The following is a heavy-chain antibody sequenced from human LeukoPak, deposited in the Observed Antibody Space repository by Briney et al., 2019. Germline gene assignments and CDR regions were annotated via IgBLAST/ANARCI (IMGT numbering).Heavy chain of an antibody. Sequence: PSQTLSLTCAVSGGSISSGGYSWSWIRQPPGKGLEWIGYIYHSGSTYYNPSLKSRVTISVDRSKNQFSLKLSSVTAADTAVYYCARGGYCSSTSCYRPNWFDPWGQGTLVTVSS. CDR3: ARGGYCSSTSCYRPNWFDP. D-gene: IGHD2-2*01. J-gene: IGHJ5*02. CDR2: IYHSGST. V-gene: IGHV4-30-2*01. CDR1: GGSISSGGYS.